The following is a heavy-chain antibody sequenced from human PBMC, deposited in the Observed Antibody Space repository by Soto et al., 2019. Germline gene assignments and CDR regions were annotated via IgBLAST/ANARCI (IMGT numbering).Heavy chain of an antibody. D-gene: IGHD3-9*01. V-gene: IGHV4-39*07. CDR1: GGSISSSSYY. CDR2: IYYSGST. J-gene: IGHJ4*02. CDR3: ARGADNYDILTGYFSAFEY. Sequence: SETLSLTCTVSGGSISSSSYYWGWIRQPPGKGLEWIGSIYYSGSTYYNPSLKSRVTISVDTSKNQFSLKLSSVTAADTAVYYCARGADNYDILTGYFSAFEYWGQGTLVTVSS.